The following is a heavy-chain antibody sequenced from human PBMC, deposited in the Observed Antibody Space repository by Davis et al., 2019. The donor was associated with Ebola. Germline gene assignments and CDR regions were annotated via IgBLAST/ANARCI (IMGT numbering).Heavy chain of an antibody. CDR3: ASGDTHEF. J-gene: IGHJ4*02. V-gene: IGHV1-2*02. Sequence: ASVNVSCKASGYTFTDYLVHWVRRAPGQGREWVGWINPNSGFTTYAQKFQGRVTMTRYRSINTAYMELNSLTSDDTATYFCASGDTHEFWGRGTLITVSS. CDR2: INPNSGFT. CDR1: GYTFTDYL.